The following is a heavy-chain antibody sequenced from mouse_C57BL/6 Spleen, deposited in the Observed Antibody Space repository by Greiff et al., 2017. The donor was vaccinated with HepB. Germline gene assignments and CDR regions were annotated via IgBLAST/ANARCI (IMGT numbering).Heavy chain of an antibody. J-gene: IGHJ3*01. V-gene: IGHV1-64*01. Sequence: QVQLQQSGAELVKPGASVKLSCKASGYTFTSYWMHWVKQRPGQGLEWIGMIHPNSGSTNYNEKFKSKATLTVDKSSSTAYMQLSSLTSEDSAVYYCARDVAGEAWFAYWGQGTLVTVSA. D-gene: IGHD6-1*01. CDR1: GYTFTSYW. CDR3: ARDVAGEAWFAY. CDR2: IHPNSGST.